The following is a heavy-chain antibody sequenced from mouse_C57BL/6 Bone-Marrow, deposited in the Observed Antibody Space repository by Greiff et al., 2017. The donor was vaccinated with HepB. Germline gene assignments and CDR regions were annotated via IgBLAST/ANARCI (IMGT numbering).Heavy chain of an antibody. D-gene: IGHD1-1*01. V-gene: IGHV6-3*01. J-gene: IGHJ4*01. CDR3: TGRTTVPFAMDY. Sequence: EVKVEESGGGLVQPGGSMKLSCVASGFTFSNYWMNWVRQSPEKGLEWVAQIRLKSDNYATHYAESVKGRLTISRDDSKSSVYLQMNNLRAEDTGIYYCTGRTTVPFAMDYWGQGTSVTVSS. CDR1: GFTFSNYW. CDR2: IRLKSDNYAT.